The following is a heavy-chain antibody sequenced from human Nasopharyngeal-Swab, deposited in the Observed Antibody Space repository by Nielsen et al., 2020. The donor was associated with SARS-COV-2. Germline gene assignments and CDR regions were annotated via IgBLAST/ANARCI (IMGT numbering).Heavy chain of an antibody. V-gene: IGHV3-13*01. Sequence: GGSLRLSCAASGFTFSSYDMHWVRQATGKGLEWVSAIGTAGDTYYPGSVKGRFTISRENAKNSLYLQMNSLRAGDTAVYYCARRPAVAGTRNYYGMDVWGQGTTVTVSS. CDR1: GFTFSSYD. CDR3: ARRPAVAGTRNYYGMDV. CDR2: IGTAGDT. D-gene: IGHD6-19*01. J-gene: IGHJ6*02.